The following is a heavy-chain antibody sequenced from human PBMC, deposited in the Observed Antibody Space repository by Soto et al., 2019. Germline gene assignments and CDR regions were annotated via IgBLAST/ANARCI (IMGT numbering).Heavy chain of an antibody. Sequence: GASVKVSCKASGYTFTNYGISWVRQAPGQGLEWMGWISAYNGNKKNAQKVQGRVTMTRDTSTSTAYMEVSSLRSEDTAVYYCARAAYYYDSSGYYPGDYWGQGSLVTVSS. CDR1: GYTFTNYG. CDR2: ISAYNGNK. CDR3: ARAAYYYDSSGYYPGDY. V-gene: IGHV1-18*01. J-gene: IGHJ4*02. D-gene: IGHD3-22*01.